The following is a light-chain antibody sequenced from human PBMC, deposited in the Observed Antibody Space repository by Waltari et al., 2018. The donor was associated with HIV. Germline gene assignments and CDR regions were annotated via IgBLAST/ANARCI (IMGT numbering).Light chain of an antibody. CDR3: QSYDSSLSGWV. J-gene: IGLJ3*02. Sequence: QSVLTQPPSVSGAPGQRVTISCTGSSSNIGAGYELHCYLHLPGTAPKLLIYGNSNRPSGVPDRFSGSKSGTSASLAITGLQAEDEADYYCQSYDSSLSGWVFGGGTKLTVL. V-gene: IGLV1-40*01. CDR1: SSNIGAGYE. CDR2: GNS.